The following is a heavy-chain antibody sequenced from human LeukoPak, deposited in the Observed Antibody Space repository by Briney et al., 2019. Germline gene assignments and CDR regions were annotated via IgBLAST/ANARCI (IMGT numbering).Heavy chain of an antibody. Sequence: GGSLRLSCAASGFTFSSYWMSWVRQAPGKGLEWVANIKQDGSEKYYVDSVKGRFTISRDNAKNSLYLQMNSLRAEDTAVYYCAREDSSGSDYFDYWGQGTLVTVSS. CDR3: AREDSSGSDYFDY. CDR1: GFTFSSYW. V-gene: IGHV3-7*01. D-gene: IGHD6-19*01. J-gene: IGHJ4*02. CDR2: IKQDGSEK.